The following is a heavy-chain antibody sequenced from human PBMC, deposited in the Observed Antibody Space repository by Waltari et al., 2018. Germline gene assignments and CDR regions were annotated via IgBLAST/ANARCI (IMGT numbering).Heavy chain of an antibody. CDR2: IYPGDSDT. J-gene: IGHJ4*02. V-gene: IGHV5-51*01. Sequence: EVQLVQSGAEVKKPGASLKISFKGSGYSFTSYWICWVRQMPGKGMEWMGIIYPGDSDTRYSQSFQGQVTISADKSISTAYLQWSSLKASDTAMYYCARHRYSSSWFPDYWGQGTLVTVSS. CDR3: ARHRYSSSWFPDY. CDR1: GYSFTSYW. D-gene: IGHD6-13*01.